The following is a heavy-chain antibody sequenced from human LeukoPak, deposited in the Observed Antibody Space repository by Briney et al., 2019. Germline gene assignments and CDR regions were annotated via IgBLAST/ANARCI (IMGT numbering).Heavy chain of an antibody. CDR1: GFTFSSYW. CDR2: IKQDGSEK. D-gene: IGHD1-1*01. Sequence: GGSLRLSCAPSGFTFSSYWMSWVRQAPGKGLEWVANIKQDGSEKYYVDSVKGRFTISRDNAKNSLYLQMNSLRAEDTAVYYCARDPGTADYWGQGTLVTVSS. J-gene: IGHJ4*02. CDR3: ARDPGTADY. V-gene: IGHV3-7*01.